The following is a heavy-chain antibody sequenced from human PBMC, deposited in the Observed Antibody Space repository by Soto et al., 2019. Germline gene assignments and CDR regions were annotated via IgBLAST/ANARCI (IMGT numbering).Heavy chain of an antibody. D-gene: IGHD6-19*01. Sequence: QVQLQESGPGLVKPSETLSLTCTVSGGSVSSGSYYWSWIRQPLGKGLEWIGYIYYSGSTNYNPSLKSRVTISVDTSKNQFSLKLSSVTAADTAVYYCAREGIAVAGRSWFDPWGQGTLVTVSS. CDR3: AREGIAVAGRSWFDP. V-gene: IGHV4-61*01. J-gene: IGHJ5*02. CDR2: IYYSGST. CDR1: GGSVSSGSYY.